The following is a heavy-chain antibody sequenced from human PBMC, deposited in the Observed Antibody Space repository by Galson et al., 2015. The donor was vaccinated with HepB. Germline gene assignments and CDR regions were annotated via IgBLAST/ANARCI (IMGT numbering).Heavy chain of an antibody. CDR3: ARDLRQVEQQSTGPTEY. Sequence: SLRLSCAASGFTVSSNYMSWVRQAPGKGLEWVSVIYSGGSTYYADSVKGRFTISRDNSKNTLYLQMNSLRAEDTAVYYCARDLRQVEQQSTGPTEYWGQGTLVTVSS. D-gene: IGHD6-13*01. CDR2: IYSGGST. CDR1: GFTVSSNY. J-gene: IGHJ4*02. V-gene: IGHV3-66*01.